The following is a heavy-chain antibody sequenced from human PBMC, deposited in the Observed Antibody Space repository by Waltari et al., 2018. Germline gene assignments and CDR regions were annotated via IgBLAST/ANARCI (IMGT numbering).Heavy chain of an antibody. V-gene: IGHV3-7*04. J-gene: IGHJ5*02. D-gene: IGHD3-3*01. CDR1: GFPFSNYW. CDR3: ARDLFNVGDYDLGP. Sequence: EVQLVESGGGLVQPGGSLRLSCAASGFPFSNYWMSWVRQAPGKGLEWVANIIQDGSAKYYVDSVRGRFTISRDNAKNSLYLQMSSLRAEDTAVYYCARDLFNVGDYDLGPWGQGTLVTVSS. CDR2: IIQDGSAK.